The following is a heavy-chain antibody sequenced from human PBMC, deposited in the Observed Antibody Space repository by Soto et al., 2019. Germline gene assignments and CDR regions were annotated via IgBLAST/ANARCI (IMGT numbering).Heavy chain of an antibody. J-gene: IGHJ6*02. CDR2: INAGNGNT. CDR3: ARDPSYYGMDV. V-gene: IGHV1-3*05. Sequence: QVQLVQSGAEEKKPGASVKVSCKASGYTFTSYAMHWVRQAPGQRLEWMGWINAGNGNTKYSQKFQGRVTITRDTSAMTAYMELRSLRSEDTAVYCCARDPSYYGMDVWGPETTVTVSS. CDR1: GYTFTSYA.